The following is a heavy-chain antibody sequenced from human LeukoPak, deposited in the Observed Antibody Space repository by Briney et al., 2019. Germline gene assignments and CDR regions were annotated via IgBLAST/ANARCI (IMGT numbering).Heavy chain of an antibody. D-gene: IGHD3/OR15-3a*01. Sequence: PGGSLRLSCAASGFTMSHYGVSWVRQAPGKGLEWISGIRSAVETTHYADSVKGRFIISRDNSKNALTLQLNGLRPEDTALYYCAKHFCTGLDCSLFDSWGQGTLVTVSS. V-gene: IGHV3-23*01. CDR1: GFTMSHYG. J-gene: IGHJ4*02. CDR3: AKHFCTGLDCSLFDS. CDR2: IRSAVETT.